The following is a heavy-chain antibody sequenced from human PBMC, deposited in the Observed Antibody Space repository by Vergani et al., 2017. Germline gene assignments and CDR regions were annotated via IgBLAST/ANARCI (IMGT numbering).Heavy chain of an antibody. CDR3: ASDTHSGQRADR. J-gene: IGHJ5*02. D-gene: IGHD6-19*01. CDR2: IHYSENS. V-gene: IGHV4-59*11. Sequence: QVQLQESGPGLVKSSETLSLTCSVAFDSIRNLYCNLIRQPPGKGLEWIGSIHYSENSNYNPSLKTRVTISVDTSKNQFSLTLTPVTAADTAVYYCASDTHSGQRADRCGQGILVTVTS. CDR1: FDSIRNLY.